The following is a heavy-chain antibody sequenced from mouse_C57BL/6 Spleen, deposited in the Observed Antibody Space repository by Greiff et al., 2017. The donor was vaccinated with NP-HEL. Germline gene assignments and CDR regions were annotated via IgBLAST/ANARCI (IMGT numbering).Heavy chain of an antibody. Sequence: VQLQQSGAELVKPGASVKLSCKASGYTFTSYWMHWVKQRPRQGLEWIGMIHPNSGSTNYNEKFKSKATLTVDKSSSTAYMQLSSLTSEDSAVYYCARSGYYYGSSYWFAYWGQGTLVTVSA. CDR1: GYTFTSYW. CDR3: ARSGYYYGSSYWFAY. CDR2: IHPNSGST. J-gene: IGHJ3*01. D-gene: IGHD1-1*01. V-gene: IGHV1-64*01.